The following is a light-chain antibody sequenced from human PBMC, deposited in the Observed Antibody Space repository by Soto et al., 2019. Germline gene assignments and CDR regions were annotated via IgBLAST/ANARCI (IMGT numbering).Light chain of an antibody. Sequence: EIVLTQSPGTLSLSPGERATLSCRASQTVSSNYFAWYQQKPGQAPRLLIFGVSSRATGIPDRFSGSGSGTDFTLTISRLEPEDFAMYYCQQYANSPYTFGPGTKVDF. CDR3: QQYANSPYT. J-gene: IGKJ3*01. V-gene: IGKV3-20*01. CDR2: GVS. CDR1: QTVSSNY.